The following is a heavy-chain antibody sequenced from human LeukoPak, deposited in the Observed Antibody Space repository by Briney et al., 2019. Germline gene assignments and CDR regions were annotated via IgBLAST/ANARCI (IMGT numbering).Heavy chain of an antibody. Sequence: PGRSLRLSCAASGFTFGIHAIHWVRQAPGKGLEWVAVISYDGSNKYYTDSVKGRFAISRDRSKNTLYLQMDSLRAEDTAVYYCARDLNSHGLYYGMDVWGQGTTVTVSS. CDR1: GFTFGIHA. V-gene: IGHV3-30*09. D-gene: IGHD5-18*01. J-gene: IGHJ6*02. CDR3: ARDLNSHGLYYGMDV. CDR2: ISYDGSNK.